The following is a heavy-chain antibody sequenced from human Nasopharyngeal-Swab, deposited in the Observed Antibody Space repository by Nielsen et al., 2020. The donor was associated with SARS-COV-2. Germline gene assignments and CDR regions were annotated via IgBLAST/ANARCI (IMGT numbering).Heavy chain of an antibody. CDR3: ARITGQATAGSGFDY. Sequence: WIRQPPGKALEWLARIDWDDDKFFSTSLKTRLTISKDPSRNQVVLTMSNMGPVDTATYFCARITGQATAGSGFDYWGPGTLVTVSS. V-gene: IGHV2-70*04. D-gene: IGHD6-13*01. CDR2: IDWDDDK. J-gene: IGHJ4*02.